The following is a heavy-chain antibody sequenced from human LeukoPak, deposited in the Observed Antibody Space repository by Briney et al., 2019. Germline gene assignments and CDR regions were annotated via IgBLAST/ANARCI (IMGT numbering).Heavy chain of an antibody. CDR3: ARDDSMSGTAYDY. D-gene: IGHD1-1*01. J-gene: IGHJ4*02. CDR1: GGSFSGYY. CDR2: INHSGST. Sequence: SEALSLTCAVYGGSFSGYYWSWIRQPPGKGLEWIGEINHSGSTNYNPSLKSRVTISVDTSKNQFSLKLSSVTAADMAVYFCARDDSMSGTAYDYWGQGTLVTVSS. V-gene: IGHV4-34*01.